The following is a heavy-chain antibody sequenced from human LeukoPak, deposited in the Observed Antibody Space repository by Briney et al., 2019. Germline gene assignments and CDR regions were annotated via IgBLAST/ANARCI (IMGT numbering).Heavy chain of an antibody. D-gene: IGHD3-22*01. Sequence: GASVKVSCKASGYTFTSYGIIWVRQAPGQGLEWMGWISAYNGNTNYAQKLQGRVTMTTDTSTSTAYMELRSLRSDDTAVYYCAREGRYYDSSGNIDYWGQGTLVTVSS. CDR3: AREGRYYDSSGNIDY. V-gene: IGHV1-18*01. CDR1: GYTFTSYG. J-gene: IGHJ4*02. CDR2: ISAYNGNT.